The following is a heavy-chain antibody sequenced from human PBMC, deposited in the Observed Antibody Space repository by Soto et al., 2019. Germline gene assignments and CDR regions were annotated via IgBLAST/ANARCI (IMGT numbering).Heavy chain of an antibody. V-gene: IGHV3-30*04. Sequence: GSLLLSCAASGFTFSNYAMHWVRQAPGKGLEWVAVISYDGRNKYYADSVKGRFTISRDNSKNTLYLQVNSLRADDTAVYYCARNGSGNYYHFDYWGQGTLVTVSS. CDR3: ARNGSGNYYHFDY. CDR1: GFTFSNYA. CDR2: ISYDGRNK. D-gene: IGHD3-10*01. J-gene: IGHJ4*02.